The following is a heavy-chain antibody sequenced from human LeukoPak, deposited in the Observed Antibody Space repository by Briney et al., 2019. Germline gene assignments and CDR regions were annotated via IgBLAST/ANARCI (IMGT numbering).Heavy chain of an antibody. Sequence: PSETLSLTCTVSGGSISSSSYYWGWIRQPPGKGLEWIGSIYYSGSTYYNPSLKSRVTISVDTSKNQFSLKLSSVTAADTAVYYCASPDSGHDWDAFDIWGQGTMVTVSS. CDR1: GGSISSSSYY. D-gene: IGHD5-12*01. CDR2: IYYSGST. CDR3: ASPDSGHDWDAFDI. V-gene: IGHV4-39*07. J-gene: IGHJ3*02.